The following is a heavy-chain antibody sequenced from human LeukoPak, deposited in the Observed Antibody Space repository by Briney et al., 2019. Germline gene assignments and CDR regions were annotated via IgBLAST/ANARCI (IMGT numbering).Heavy chain of an antibody. V-gene: IGHV3-23*01. D-gene: IGHD1-26*01. J-gene: IGHJ6*03. Sequence: GGSLRLSCAASGLTFSSYAMSWVRQAPGKGLEWVSAISGTGGSTYYADSVKGRFTISRDNSKNTLYLQVNSLRAEDTAVYYCAKGHGWEASYYYYMDVWGKGTTVTISS. CDR2: ISGTGGST. CDR1: GLTFSSYA. CDR3: AKGHGWEASYYYYMDV.